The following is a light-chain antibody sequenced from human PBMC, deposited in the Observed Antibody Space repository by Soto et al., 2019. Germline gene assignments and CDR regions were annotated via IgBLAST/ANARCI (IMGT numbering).Light chain of an antibody. Sequence: DIQMTQSPSTLSGSLGDRVTITCRASQTISSWLAWYQQKPGKAPKLLLYKAKTLKSRVPSRISGRGAGTVFTLTIGILHADDFVTYCCQHSYSSLPSFGQGTKVDIK. CDR2: KAK. CDR3: QHSYSSLPS. V-gene: IGKV1-5*03. CDR1: QTISSW. J-gene: IGKJ1*01.